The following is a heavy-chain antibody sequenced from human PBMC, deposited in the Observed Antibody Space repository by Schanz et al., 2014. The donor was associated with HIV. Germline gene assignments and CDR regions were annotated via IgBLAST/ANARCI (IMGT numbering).Heavy chain of an antibody. CDR3: ARDGGEV. V-gene: IGHV3-13*01. CDR1: GFTFNNYA. D-gene: IGHD3-16*01. J-gene: IGHJ6*02. Sequence: EVQLLDSGGGLVQPGGSLRLSCVASGFTFNNYAMTWVRQAPGKGLEWVSGIGPAGDTYYSGSMKGRFTMSRENAKNSLYLQMNSLRAGDTAVYYCARDGGEVWGQGTTVTVAS. CDR2: IGPAGDT.